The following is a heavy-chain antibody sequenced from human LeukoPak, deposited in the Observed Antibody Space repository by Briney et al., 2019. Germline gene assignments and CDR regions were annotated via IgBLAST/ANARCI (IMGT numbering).Heavy chain of an antibody. CDR2: INHSGST. D-gene: IGHD2-2*01. V-gene: IGHV4-34*01. CDR3: ARSFIVVVPAAMGY. CDR1: GGSFSGYY. Sequence: SSETLSLTCAVYGGSFSGYYWSWIRQPPGKGLEWIGEINHSGSTNYNPSLKSRVTISVDTSKNQFSLKLSSVTAADTAVYYCARSFIVVVPAAMGYWGQGTLVTVSS. J-gene: IGHJ4*02.